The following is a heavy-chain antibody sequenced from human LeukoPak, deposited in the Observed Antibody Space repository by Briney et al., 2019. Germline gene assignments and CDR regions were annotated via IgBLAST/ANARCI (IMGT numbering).Heavy chain of an antibody. V-gene: IGHV3-66*01. CDR3: ARDPSWTSGYGMDV. CDR2: IYSDGTI. J-gene: IGHJ6*02. D-gene: IGHD3/OR15-3a*01. CDR1: GFTVSSNY. Sequence: GESLRLSCAASGFTVSSNYMSWVRQVPGKGLEWVSVIYSDGTISYADSVKGRFTISRDNSENTLYLQMNSLRVEDTAVYYCARDPSWTSGYGMDVWGQGTTVTVSS.